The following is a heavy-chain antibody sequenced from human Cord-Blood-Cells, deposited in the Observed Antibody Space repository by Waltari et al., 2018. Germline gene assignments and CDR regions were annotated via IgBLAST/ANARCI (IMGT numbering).Heavy chain of an antibody. CDR3: ARAGYCSSTSCYYYYYYMDV. CDR2: RNPNSGNT. J-gene: IGHJ6*03. V-gene: IGHV1-8*03. Sequence: QVQLVQSGAEVKKPGASVKVSCKASGYTFTSYDINWVRQATGQGLEWMGWRNPNSGNTGDAQKVQGRVTITRNTSISTAYMELSSLRSEDTAVYYCARAGYCSSTSCYYYYYYMDVWGKGTTVTVSS. D-gene: IGHD2-2*01. CDR1: GYTFTSYD.